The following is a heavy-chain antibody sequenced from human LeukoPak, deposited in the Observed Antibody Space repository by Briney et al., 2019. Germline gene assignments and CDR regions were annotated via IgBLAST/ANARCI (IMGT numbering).Heavy chain of an antibody. CDR1: GGSISSYY. D-gene: IGHD3-22*01. V-gene: IGHV4-59*01. Sequence: SETLSLTCTVSGGSISSYYWSWSRHPPGEGREWSGWIYYSGSTNYNPSLTSRATLSVDKSTYQFSLKMSSVTAAETGVYYCAGSGYYFHGSCLDYWGQGTLVTVSS. CDR2: IYYSGST. CDR3: AGSGYYFHGSCLDY. J-gene: IGHJ4*02.